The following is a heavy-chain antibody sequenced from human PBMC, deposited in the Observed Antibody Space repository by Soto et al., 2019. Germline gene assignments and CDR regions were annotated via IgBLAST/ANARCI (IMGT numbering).Heavy chain of an antibody. D-gene: IGHD5-18*01. CDR3: ARGGVDSFFDY. V-gene: IGHV4-59*01. CDR2: IYYSGST. CDR1: GGSISSYY. Sequence: SETLSLTCTVSGGSISSYYWSWIRQPPGKGLEWIGYIYYSGSTNYNPSLKSRVTISVDTSKNQFSLKLSSVTAADTAIYYCARGGVDSFFDYWGQGTLVTVSS. J-gene: IGHJ4*02.